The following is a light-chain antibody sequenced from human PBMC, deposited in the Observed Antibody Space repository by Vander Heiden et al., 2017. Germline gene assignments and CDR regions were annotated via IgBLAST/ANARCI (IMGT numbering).Light chain of an antibody. V-gene: IGLV2-14*01. Sequence: QSALTQPASVSGSPGQSITISCPGTSSDVGGYNYVSWYQQHPGKAPKLMIYDGSNRPAGVANRFSGSKSGNTASLTISGLQAEDEADYYCSSDTSSSTWVFGGGTKLTVL. CDR3: SSDTSSSTWV. CDR2: DGS. J-gene: IGLJ3*02. CDR1: SSDVGGYNY.